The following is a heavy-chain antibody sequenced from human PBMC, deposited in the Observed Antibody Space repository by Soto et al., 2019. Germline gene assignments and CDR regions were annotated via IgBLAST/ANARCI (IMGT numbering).Heavy chain of an antibody. CDR3: AKGAVAGTPTSYYYSGMDV. V-gene: IGHV1-69*05. CDR2: IIPIFGTV. D-gene: IGHD6-19*01. Sequence: QVQLLQSGAEVKKPGSSVRVSCEASGGTFRTYAISWVRQAPGQGLEWMGEIIPIFGTVNYAQKFQGRVTMTPDESTTTVYMDLRSLRSEDTAVYYCAKGAVAGTPTSYYYSGMDVWGQGTTVTVSS. J-gene: IGHJ6*02. CDR1: GGTFRTYA.